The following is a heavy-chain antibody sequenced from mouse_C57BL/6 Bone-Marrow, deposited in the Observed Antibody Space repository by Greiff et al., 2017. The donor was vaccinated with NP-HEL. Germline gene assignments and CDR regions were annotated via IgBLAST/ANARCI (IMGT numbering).Heavy chain of an antibody. Sequence: EVKVVESGGDLVKPGGSLKLSCAASGFTFSSYGMSWVRQTPDKRLEWVATISSGGSYTYYPDSVKGRFTISRDNAKNTLYLQMSSLKSEDTAMYYCARQLLLAWFAYWGKGALVTVSA. CDR1: GFTFSSYG. D-gene: IGHD1-1*01. CDR3: ARQLLLAWFAY. V-gene: IGHV5-6*01. J-gene: IGHJ3*01. CDR2: ISSGGSYT.